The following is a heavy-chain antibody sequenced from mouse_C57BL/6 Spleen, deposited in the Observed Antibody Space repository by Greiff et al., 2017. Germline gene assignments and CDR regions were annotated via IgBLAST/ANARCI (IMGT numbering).Heavy chain of an antibody. CDR1: GYTFTSYW. CDR3: AREISGYSFAY. V-gene: IGHV1-64*01. Sequence: QVQLQQPGAELVKPGASVKLSCKASGYTFTSYWMHWVKQRPGQGLEWIGMIHPNSGSTNYNEKFKSKATLTVDKSSSTAYRQLSSLTSEDSAVYYCAREISGYSFAYWGQGTLVTVSA. D-gene: IGHD3-2*02. J-gene: IGHJ3*01. CDR2: IHPNSGST.